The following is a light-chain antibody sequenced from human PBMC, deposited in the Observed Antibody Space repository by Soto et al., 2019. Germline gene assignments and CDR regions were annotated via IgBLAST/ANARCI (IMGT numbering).Light chain of an antibody. CDR2: AAS. Sequence: DIQMTQSPSSLSASVEDRVIITCRASQSISNHLNWYQQKPGKAPKLLIFAASSLQSGVPSRFSGSRSGPDFTLTIRSLQPEDFATYYCKQSYSSPPTVGQGTKVDNK. J-gene: IGKJ1*01. CDR3: KQSYSSPPT. CDR1: QSISNH. V-gene: IGKV1-39*01.